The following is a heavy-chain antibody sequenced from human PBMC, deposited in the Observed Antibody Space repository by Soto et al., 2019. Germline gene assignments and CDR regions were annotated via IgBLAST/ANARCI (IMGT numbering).Heavy chain of an antibody. CDR3: ERDKGTLQWLPIYYYYGIDV. Sequence: GGSLRRSGVASGFSLSIYSMHGAGQAPGKGLARVAVISYDGSKKYYADSANGRFTISRDNSNNTLYLQMNSLRAEDTAVYYCERDKGTLQWLPIYYYYGIDVWRQVSTVIVS. CDR1: GFSLSIYS. J-gene: IGHJ6*02. V-gene: IGHV3-30-3*01. CDR2: ISYDGSKK. D-gene: IGHD3-3*01.